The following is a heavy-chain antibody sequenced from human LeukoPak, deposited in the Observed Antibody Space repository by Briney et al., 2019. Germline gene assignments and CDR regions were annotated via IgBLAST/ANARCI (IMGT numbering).Heavy chain of an antibody. D-gene: IGHD3-22*01. CDR2: ISSSSSTI. Sequence: PGGSLRLSCEASGFTFSIYGMHWVRQAPGKGLEWVSYISSSSSTIYYADSVKGRFTISRDNAKNSLYLQMNSLRAEDTAVYYCARHYYDSSGNFDYWGQGTLVTVSS. CDR1: GFTFSIYG. J-gene: IGHJ4*02. V-gene: IGHV3-48*04. CDR3: ARHYYDSSGNFDY.